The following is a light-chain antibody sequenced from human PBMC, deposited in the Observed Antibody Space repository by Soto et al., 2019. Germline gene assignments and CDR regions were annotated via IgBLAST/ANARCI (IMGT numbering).Light chain of an antibody. CDR2: GAS. V-gene: IGKV3-20*01. CDR1: HSVSSNY. CDR3: QQYGRSPFT. Sequence: EIVLTQSPGTLSVSPLEIATLSFMASHSVSSNYVAWFHQKPGQAPRLLIYGASSRATGVPDRFSASGSGTDFTLTISRLEPEDFAVYYCQQYGRSPFTFGPGTKVDIK. J-gene: IGKJ3*01.